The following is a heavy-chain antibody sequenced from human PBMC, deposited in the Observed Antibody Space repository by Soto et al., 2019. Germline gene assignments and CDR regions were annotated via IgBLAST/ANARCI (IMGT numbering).Heavy chain of an antibody. J-gene: IGHJ4*02. CDR2: IHYNGGT. Sequence: QVQLQESGPGLVKFSQTLSLTCTVSGGSISSGGYYWNWIRQHPGKGLEWIGYIHYNGGTYGNPSLRRRATISVDTSKIQFSLQLTSVTAAVTAVYYCARDRGGYGNFDYWGQGTLVTVSS. D-gene: IGHD5-12*01. CDR1: GGSISSGGYY. CDR3: ARDRGGYGNFDY. V-gene: IGHV4-31*03.